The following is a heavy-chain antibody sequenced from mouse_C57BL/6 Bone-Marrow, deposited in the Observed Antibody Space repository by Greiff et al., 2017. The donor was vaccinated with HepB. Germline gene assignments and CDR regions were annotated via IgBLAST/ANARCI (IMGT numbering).Heavy chain of an antibody. J-gene: IGHJ3*01. CDR2: IWGVGST. V-gene: IGHV2-6*01. CDR3: ASPYYYGSSYVRFAY. D-gene: IGHD1-1*01. CDR1: GFSLTSYG. Sequence: VQVVESGPGLVAPSQSLSITCTVSGFSLTSYGVDWVRQSPGKGLEWLGVIWGVGSTNYNSALKSRLSISKDNSKSQVFLKMNSLQTDDTAMYYCASPYYYGSSYVRFAYWGQGTLVTVSA.